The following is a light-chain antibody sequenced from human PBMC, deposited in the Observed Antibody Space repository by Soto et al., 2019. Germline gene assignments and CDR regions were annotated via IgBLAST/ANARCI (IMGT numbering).Light chain of an antibody. CDR2: KAS. J-gene: IGKJ1*01. Sequence: DIQMTQSPSTLSASVGDRVTITCRASQSISSWLVWYQQKPGKAPKLLIYKASSLESGVPSRFSGSGSGTEYTLTITRLQPDDVETYYCQQYNSYLTFGQGTKVEIK. V-gene: IGKV1-5*03. CDR1: QSISSW. CDR3: QQYNSYLT.